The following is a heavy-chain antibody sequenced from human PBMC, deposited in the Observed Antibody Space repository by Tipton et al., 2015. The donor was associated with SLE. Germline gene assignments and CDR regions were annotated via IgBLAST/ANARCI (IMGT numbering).Heavy chain of an antibody. CDR2: IKQDGSEK. Sequence: PLRLSCAASGFTFSSYWMSWVRQAPGKGLEWVANIKQDGSEKYYVDSVKGRFTISRDNAKNSLYLQMNSLRAEDTAVYYCARERARDLAAAGDYWGQGTLVTVSS. D-gene: IGHD6-13*01. V-gene: IGHV3-7*01. J-gene: IGHJ4*02. CDR1: GFTFSSYW. CDR3: ARERARDLAAAGDY.